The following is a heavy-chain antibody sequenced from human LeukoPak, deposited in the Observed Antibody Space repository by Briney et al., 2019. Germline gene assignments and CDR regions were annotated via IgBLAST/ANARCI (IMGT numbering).Heavy chain of an antibody. CDR3: ARIGYSGYDFDY. CDR2: IYYSGST. J-gene: IGHJ4*02. Sequence: PSETLSLTCTVSGGSISSGGYYWSWIRQHPGKGLEWIGYIYYSGSTYYNPSLKSRVTTSVDTSNNQFSLKLSSVTAADTAVYYCARIGYSGYDFDYWGQGTLVTVSS. V-gene: IGHV4-31*03. D-gene: IGHD5-12*01. CDR1: GGSISSGGYY.